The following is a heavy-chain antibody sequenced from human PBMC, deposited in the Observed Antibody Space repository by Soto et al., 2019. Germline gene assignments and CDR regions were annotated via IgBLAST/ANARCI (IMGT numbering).Heavy chain of an antibody. J-gene: IGHJ6*02. CDR2: IWYDGSNK. CDR3: ARDPGGYGMDV. CDR1: GFTFSSYG. V-gene: IGHV3-33*01. D-gene: IGHD3-10*01. Sequence: GSLRLSCAASGFTFSSYGMHWIRQAPGKGLEWVAVIWYDGSNKYYADSVKGRFTISRDNSKNTLYLQMNSPRAEDTAVYYCARDPGGYGMDVWGQGTTVPVSS.